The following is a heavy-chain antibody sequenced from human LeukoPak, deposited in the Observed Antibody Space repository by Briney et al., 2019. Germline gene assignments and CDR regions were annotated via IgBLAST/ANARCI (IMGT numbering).Heavy chain of an antibody. CDR1: GGSINNYY. CDR2: VYYTGST. V-gene: IGHV4-59*01. CDR3: ARDSSTVTTRHFDY. D-gene: IGHD4-17*01. Sequence: PSETLSLTCTVSGGSINNYYWTWIRQPPGKGLECIGYVYYTGSTYYNPSLKSRVTISVDSSKNQFSLELNSVTAADTAVYYCARDSSTVTTRHFDYWGQGTLVTVSS. J-gene: IGHJ4*02.